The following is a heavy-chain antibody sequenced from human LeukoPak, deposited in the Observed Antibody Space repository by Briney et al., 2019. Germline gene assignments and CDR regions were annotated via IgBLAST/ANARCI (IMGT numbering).Heavy chain of an antibody. V-gene: IGHV3-33*01. D-gene: IGHD6-19*01. J-gene: IGHJ4*02. CDR2: IWYDGSNK. CDR3: ARGSSSGWYDIDY. Sequence: GRSLRLSCAASGFTFSSYGMHWVRQAPGKGLEWVAVIWYDGSNKYYADSVKGRFTISRDNSKNTPYLQMNSLRAEDTAVYYCARGSSSGWYDIDYWGQGTLVTVSS. CDR1: GFTFSSYG.